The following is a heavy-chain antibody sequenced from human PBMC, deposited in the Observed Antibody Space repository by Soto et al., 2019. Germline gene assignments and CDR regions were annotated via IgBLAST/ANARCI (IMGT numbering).Heavy chain of an antibody. CDR3: TNLVRGVSYSPD. D-gene: IGHD1-26*01. V-gene: IGHV3-15*01. Sequence: EVRLEESGGGLVKPGGSLRLSCVASELTLTNAWMSWVRQAPGKGREWVGRIKSKTEGGTPDYAAPVKGRFTLSRDATKTTLYLPKNSLMTEASDVSSCTNLVRGVSYSPDWGQGTLVTVSS. J-gene: IGHJ4*02. CDR2: IKSKTEGGTP. CDR1: ELTLTNAW.